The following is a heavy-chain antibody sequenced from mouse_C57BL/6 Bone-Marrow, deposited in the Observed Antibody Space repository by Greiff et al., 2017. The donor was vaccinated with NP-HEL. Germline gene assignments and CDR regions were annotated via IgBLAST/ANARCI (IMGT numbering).Heavy chain of an antibody. Sequence: DVQLVESGGGLVQPKGSLKLSCAASGFSFNTYAMNWVRQAPGKGLEWVARIRSKSNNYATYYADSVKDRFTISRDDSESMLYLQMNNLKTEDTAMYYCVSPITTVVAGAMDYWGQGTSVTVSS. J-gene: IGHJ4*01. V-gene: IGHV10-1*01. CDR3: VSPITTVVAGAMDY. CDR1: GFSFNTYA. D-gene: IGHD1-1*01. CDR2: IRSKSNNYAT.